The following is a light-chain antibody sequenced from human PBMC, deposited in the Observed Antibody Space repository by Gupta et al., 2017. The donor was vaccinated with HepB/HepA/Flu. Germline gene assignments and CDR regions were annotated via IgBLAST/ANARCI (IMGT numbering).Light chain of an antibody. Sequence: QSALPQPASVSGSPGQSITISCTGTSSDVGSYNLVSWYQQHPGKAPKLMIYEVSKRPSGVSNRFSGSKSGNTASLTISGLQAEYEADYYCCSYAGSSTFVVFGGGTKLTVL. V-gene: IGLV2-23*02. CDR1: SSDVGSYNL. J-gene: IGLJ3*02. CDR2: EVS. CDR3: CSYAGSSTFVV.